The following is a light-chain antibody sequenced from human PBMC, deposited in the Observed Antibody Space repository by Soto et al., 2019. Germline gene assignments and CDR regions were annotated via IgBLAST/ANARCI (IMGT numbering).Light chain of an antibody. Sequence: QSALIQPPSVSGPPGQSVTISCTGTSSDVGSYDYVSWDQQHPGTVPKPMMYNVNTQPSGVPDRFSGSKSGNMASMTISGLQAEDEADYEWCSYTSSATNWVFAGGTKLTVL. CDR2: NVN. V-gene: IGLV2-11*01. J-gene: IGLJ3*02. CDR3: CSYTSSATNWV. CDR1: SSDVGSYDY.